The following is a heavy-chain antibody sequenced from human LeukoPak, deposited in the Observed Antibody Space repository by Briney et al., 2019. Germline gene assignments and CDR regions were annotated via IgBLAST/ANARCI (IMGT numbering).Heavy chain of an antibody. Sequence: SETLSLTCTVSGGSISSSSYYWGWIRQPPGKGLEWIGSIYYSGSTYYNPSLKSRVTISVDTSKNQFSLKLSSVTAADTAVYYCARHLDDWELLTIYYFDYWGQGTLVTVSS. CDR2: IYYSGST. V-gene: IGHV4-39*01. CDR1: GGSISSSSYY. CDR3: ARHLDDWELLTIYYFDY. D-gene: IGHD1-26*01. J-gene: IGHJ4*02.